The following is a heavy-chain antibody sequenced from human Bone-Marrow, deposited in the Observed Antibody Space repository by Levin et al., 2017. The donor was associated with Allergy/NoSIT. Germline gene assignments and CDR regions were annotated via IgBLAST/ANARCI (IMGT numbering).Heavy chain of an antibody. V-gene: IGHV3-7*04. J-gene: IGHJ6*03. CDR3: ARGGWHFSYMDV. Sequence: GGSLRLSCAASGFTLSHYWMSWVRQAPGKGLEWVANIKGDGSDRFHVHSVQGRFTISRDIATSSLYLQMNSLRADDTAVYYCARGGWHFSYMDVWGTGTTVTVSS. CDR1: GFTLSHYW. CDR2: IKGDGSDR. D-gene: IGHD2/OR15-2a*01.